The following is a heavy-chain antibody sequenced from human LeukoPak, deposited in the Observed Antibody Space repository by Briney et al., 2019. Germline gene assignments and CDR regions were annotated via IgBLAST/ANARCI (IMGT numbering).Heavy chain of an antibody. V-gene: IGHV3-48*03. J-gene: IGHJ3*02. Sequence: GGSLRLSCAASGFTFSSYEMNWVRQAPGKGLEWVSYISSSGSTIYYADSVKGRFTFSRDNAKNSLYLQMNSLRAEDTAVYYCARDPAYCGGDCYSLGAFDIWGQGTMVTVSS. D-gene: IGHD2-21*02. CDR2: ISSSGSTI. CDR1: GFTFSSYE. CDR3: ARDPAYCGGDCYSLGAFDI.